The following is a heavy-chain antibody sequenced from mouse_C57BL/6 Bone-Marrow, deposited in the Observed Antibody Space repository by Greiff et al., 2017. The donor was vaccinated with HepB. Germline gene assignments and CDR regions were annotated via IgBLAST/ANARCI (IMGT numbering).Heavy chain of an antibody. J-gene: IGHJ4*01. Sequence: VQLQQSGAELVRPGASVKLSCTASGFNIKDDYMHWVKQRPEQGLEWIGWIDPENGDTEYAPKFQGKATITEDTSSNTAYLQLSSLTSEDTAVYYCTTCDYINLYAMDYWGQGTSVTVSS. CDR3: TTCDYINLYAMDY. D-gene: IGHD2-5*01. CDR1: GFNIKDDY. V-gene: IGHV14-4*01. CDR2: IDPENGDT.